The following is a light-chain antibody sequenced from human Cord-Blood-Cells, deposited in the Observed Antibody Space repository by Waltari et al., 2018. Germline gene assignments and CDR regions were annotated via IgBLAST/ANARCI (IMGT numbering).Light chain of an antibody. CDR3: QQYNNWPALT. J-gene: IGKJ4*01. CDR1: QSVSSN. Sequence: EIVMTQSPATLSLPPGERATLPCRASQSVSSNLAWYQQKPGQAPRLLIYCASTRATGIPARFSGSGSGTEFTLTISSLQSEDFAVYYCQQYNNWPALTFGGGTKVEIK. CDR2: CAS. V-gene: IGKV3-15*01.